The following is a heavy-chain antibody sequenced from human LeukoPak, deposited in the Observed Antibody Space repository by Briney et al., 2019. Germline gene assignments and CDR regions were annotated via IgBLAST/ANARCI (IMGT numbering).Heavy chain of an antibody. D-gene: IGHD3-16*01. Sequence: SVKVSCKASGGTFSSYAISWVRQASGQGLEWMGRIIPIFGAANYAQKFQGRVTITTDESTSTAYMELSSLRSEDTAVYYCAREGRLRSNWFDPWGQGTLVTVSS. J-gene: IGHJ5*02. CDR2: IIPIFGAA. CDR3: AREGRLRSNWFDP. CDR1: GGTFSSYA. V-gene: IGHV1-69*05.